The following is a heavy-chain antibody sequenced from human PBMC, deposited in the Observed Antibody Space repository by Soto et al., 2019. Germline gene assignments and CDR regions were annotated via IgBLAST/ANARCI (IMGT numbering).Heavy chain of an antibody. J-gene: IGHJ2*01. D-gene: IGHD2-15*01. CDR1: GYTLTELS. CDR3: ATVGLRVVVAATLSWDFDL. V-gene: IGHV1-24*01. Sequence: QVQLVQSGAEVKKPGASVKVSCKVSGYTLTELSMHWVRQAPGKGLEWMGGFDPEDGETIYAQKFQGRVTMTEDTPTDTAYMELSSLRSEDTAVYYCATVGLRVVVAATLSWDFDLWGRGTLVTVSS. CDR2: FDPEDGET.